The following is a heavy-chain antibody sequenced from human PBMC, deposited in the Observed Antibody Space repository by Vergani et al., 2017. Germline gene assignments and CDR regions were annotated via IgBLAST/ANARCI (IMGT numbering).Heavy chain of an antibody. J-gene: IGHJ1*01. CDR3: ARAYYDRAYVGYFQH. CDR1: GFTVSSNY. Sequence: EVQLVESGGGLVQPGGSLRLSCAASGFTVSSNYMSWVRQAPGKGLEWVSVIYSGGSTYYADSVKGRFTISRDNSKNTLYLQMNSLRAEDTAVYYCARAYYDRAYVGYFQHWGQGTLVTVSS. CDR2: IYSGGST. D-gene: IGHD3-22*01. V-gene: IGHV3-66*01.